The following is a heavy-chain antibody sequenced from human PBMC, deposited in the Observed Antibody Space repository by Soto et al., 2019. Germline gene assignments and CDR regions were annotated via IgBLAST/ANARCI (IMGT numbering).Heavy chain of an antibody. CDR2: ITTSSAYI. J-gene: IGHJ5*02. CDR3: VRTGTARLLRHSWFDT. D-gene: IGHD2-21*01. Sequence: EVQLVESGGGLVKPGGSLRLSCAASGFTFNTYDMNWVRQAPGKGLERVSSITTSSAYIYYVDSLKGRITISRDNAKNSLFLRMKSLRAEDTAVYYCVRTGTARLLRHSWFDTWGQGTLVTVSS. V-gene: IGHV3-21*01. CDR1: GFTFNTYD.